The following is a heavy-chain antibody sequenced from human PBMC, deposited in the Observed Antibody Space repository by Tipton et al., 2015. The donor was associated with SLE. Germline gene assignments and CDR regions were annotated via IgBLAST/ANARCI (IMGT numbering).Heavy chain of an antibody. Sequence: TLSLTCTVSDGSISDYYWTWIRQPAGEGLEWIGRIYASGSTNYNPSLRSRAAMSVGTSKSHFSLRLNSVTAADTAVYYCAQAHDYWGQGILVTVSS. CDR1: DGSISDYY. CDR2: IYASGST. J-gene: IGHJ4*02. CDR3: AQAHDY. V-gene: IGHV4-4*07.